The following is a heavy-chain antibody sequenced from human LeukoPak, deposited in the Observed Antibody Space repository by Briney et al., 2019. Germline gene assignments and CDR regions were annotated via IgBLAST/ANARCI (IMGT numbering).Heavy chain of an antibody. D-gene: IGHD3-22*01. CDR3: ASDSPDSSGYYPLAY. V-gene: IGHV4-59*01. J-gene: IGHJ4*02. Sequence: SETLSLTCTVSGGSISYYWSWCRQPPGKGLEGIGYIYYSGSTNYNSSLKSRVTISVDTSKNQFSLKLSSVTAADTAVYYCASDSPDSSGYYPLAYWGQGTLVTVSS. CDR2: IYYSGST. CDR1: GGSISYY.